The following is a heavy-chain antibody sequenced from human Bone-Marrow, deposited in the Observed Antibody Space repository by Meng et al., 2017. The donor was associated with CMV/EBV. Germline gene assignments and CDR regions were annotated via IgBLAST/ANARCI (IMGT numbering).Heavy chain of an antibody. CDR2: ISSSSSTI. J-gene: IGHJ3*02. CDR1: GFTFSSYS. CDR3: ARGYILGDDAFDI. Sequence: GESLKISCAASGFTFSSYSMHWVRQAPGEGLEWVSYISSSSSTIYYADSVKGRFTISRDNATNSLYLQMNSLRAEDTAVYFCARGYILGDDAFDIWGQGTMVTVSS. V-gene: IGHV3-48*04. D-gene: IGHD3-16*01.